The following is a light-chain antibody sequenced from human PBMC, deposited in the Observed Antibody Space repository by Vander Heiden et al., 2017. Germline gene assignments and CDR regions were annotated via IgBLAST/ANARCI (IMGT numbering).Light chain of an antibody. V-gene: IGKV3-11*01. Sequence: EIVLTQSPATLSLSPGERATLSCRASQSVSSYLAWYQQKPGQAPRLLIYDASNRATGIPARFSGSGSGTDFTLTISSLEPEDFAVYYCQQRSNWAGTFGQGTRVEMK. CDR3: QQRSNWAGT. CDR2: DAS. CDR1: QSVSSY. J-gene: IGKJ1*01.